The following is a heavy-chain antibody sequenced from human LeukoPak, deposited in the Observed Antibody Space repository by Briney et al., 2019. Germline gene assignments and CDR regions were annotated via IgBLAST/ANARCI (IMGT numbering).Heavy chain of an antibody. Sequence: PGGSLRLSCAASGFTFSSYWTSWVRQAPGKGLEWVANIKQDGSEKYYVDSVKGRFTISRDNAKNSLYLQMNSLRAEDTAVYYCARDRPGGVALDAFDIWGQGTMVTVSS. D-gene: IGHD3-3*01. CDR3: ARDRPGGVALDAFDI. V-gene: IGHV3-7*01. CDR1: GFTFSSYW. J-gene: IGHJ3*02. CDR2: IKQDGSEK.